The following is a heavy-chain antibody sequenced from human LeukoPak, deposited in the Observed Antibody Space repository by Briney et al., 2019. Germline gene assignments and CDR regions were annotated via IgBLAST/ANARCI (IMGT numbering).Heavy chain of an antibody. CDR3: ARGGYSSAHDAFDI. V-gene: IGHV1-69*05. Sequence: SVKVSCKASGGTFSSYAISWVRQAPGQGLEWMGGIIPIFGTANYAQKFQGRVTMTRDTSTSTVYLGLSSLRSDDMAVYYCARGGYSSAHDAFDIWGQGTMVTVSS. J-gene: IGHJ3*02. CDR2: IIPIFGTA. CDR1: GGTFSSYA. D-gene: IGHD6-19*01.